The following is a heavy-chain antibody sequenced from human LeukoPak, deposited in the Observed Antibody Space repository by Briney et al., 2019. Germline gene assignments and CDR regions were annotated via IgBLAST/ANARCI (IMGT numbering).Heavy chain of an antibody. J-gene: IGHJ4*02. Sequence: ASVKVSCKASGYTFTSYGISWVRQAPGQGLEWMGWISAYNGNTNYAQKLQGRVTMTTDTSTSTAYMELRSPRSDDTAVYYCARRQGYDSSGYYPPDLDYWGQGTLVTVSS. CDR2: ISAYNGNT. CDR1: GYTFTSYG. CDR3: ARRQGYDSSGYYPPDLDY. D-gene: IGHD3-22*01. V-gene: IGHV1-18*01.